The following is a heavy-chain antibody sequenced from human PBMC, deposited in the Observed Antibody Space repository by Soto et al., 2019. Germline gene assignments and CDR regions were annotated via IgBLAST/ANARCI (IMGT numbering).Heavy chain of an antibody. CDR3: ARDSTGYYGFDF. CDR1: GFSLSTSGVG. D-gene: IGHD3-22*01. J-gene: IGHJ4*02. Sequence: QITLKESGPTLVKPTQTLTLTCTFSGFSLSTSGVGVGWIRQPPGKALEWLALIYWDDDKRYSPSLKSRLTITKHTSKNQVVLTMTNMDPVDTATYYCARDSTGYYGFDFWGQGTLVTVSS. CDR2: IYWDDDK. V-gene: IGHV2-5*02.